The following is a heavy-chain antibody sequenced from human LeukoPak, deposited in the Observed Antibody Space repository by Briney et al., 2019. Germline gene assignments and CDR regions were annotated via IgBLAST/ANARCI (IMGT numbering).Heavy chain of an antibody. J-gene: IGHJ4*02. CDR3: ARASRRLADLDY. V-gene: IGHV4-31*03. CDR1: GDSISSGGYY. D-gene: IGHD6-25*01. CDR2: IYYSGNT. Sequence: PSQTLSLTCTVSGDSISSGGYYWTWIRQHPGKGLEWIGSIYYSGNTYYNSSLKSRVTISVDTSKNQFSLKLTSVTAADTAVYYCARASRRLADLDYWGLGTLVTVPS.